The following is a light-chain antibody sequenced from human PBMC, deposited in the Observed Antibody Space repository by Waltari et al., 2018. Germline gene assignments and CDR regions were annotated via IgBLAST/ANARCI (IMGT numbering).Light chain of an antibody. CDR2: GKD. CDR1: SLRTSY. V-gene: IGLV3-19*01. CDR3: SSRNGRANQVV. J-gene: IGLJ3*02. Sequence: SSELTQDPAVSVALGQTVRFTCQGDSLRTSYASWYQLKPGQAPVLVIYGKDKRPSGIPDRISGSSSGTTSSLTITGAQAEDEADYYCSSRNGRANQVVFAGGTKVTVL.